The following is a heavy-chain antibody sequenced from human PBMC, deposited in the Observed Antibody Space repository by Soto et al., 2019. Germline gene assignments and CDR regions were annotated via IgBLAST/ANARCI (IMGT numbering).Heavy chain of an antibody. V-gene: IGHV1-69*12. CDR2: IIPIFGTA. CDR3: ASSYSSSSYWFDP. D-gene: IGHD6-6*01. Sequence: QVQLVQSGAEVKKPGSSVKVSCKASGGTFSSYAISWVRQAPGQGLEWMGGIIPIFGTANYAQKFQGRVTSTADESTSTACMELGSLRSDDTDVYYCASSYSSSSYWFDPWGQGTLVTVSS. CDR1: GGTFSSYA. J-gene: IGHJ5*02.